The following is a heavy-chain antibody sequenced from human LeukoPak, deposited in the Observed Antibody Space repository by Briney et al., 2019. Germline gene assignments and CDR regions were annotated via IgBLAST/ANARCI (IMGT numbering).Heavy chain of an antibody. Sequence: SGGSLRLSCAASGFTFSSYSMNWVHQAPGKGLEWVSSVSTSSSCIYYADSVKGRFTISRYNAKNSLYLQMNSLRVEDTAVYYCARDGGEYCSGGGCTAFDIWGQGTMVTVSS. V-gene: IGHV3-21*01. CDR2: VSTSSSCI. J-gene: IGHJ3*02. D-gene: IGHD2-8*02. CDR1: GFTFSSYS. CDR3: ARDGGEYCSGGGCTAFDI.